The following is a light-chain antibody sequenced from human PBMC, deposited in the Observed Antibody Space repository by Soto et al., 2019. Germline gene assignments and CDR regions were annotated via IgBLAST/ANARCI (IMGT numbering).Light chain of an antibody. CDR2: EVS. CDR1: SSDVGGYNY. Sequence: QSALTQPPSASGSPGQSVTISCTGTSSDVGGYNYVSWYQQHPGKAPKLMIYEVSKRPSGISDRFSGSKSGNTASLTISGLQAEDEATYHCCSYGGTSTWVSGGGTKVTVL. J-gene: IGLJ3*02. V-gene: IGLV2-8*01. CDR3: CSYGGTSTWV.